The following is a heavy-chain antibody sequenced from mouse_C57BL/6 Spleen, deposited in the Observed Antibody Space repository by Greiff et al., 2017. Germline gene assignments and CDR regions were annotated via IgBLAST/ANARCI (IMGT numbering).Heavy chain of an antibody. CDR1: GYSFTGYY. CDR3: ARYPPTIVTTGAMDY. J-gene: IGHJ4*01. Sequence: EVQLQQSGPELVKPGASVKISCKASGYSFTGYYMNWVKQSPEKSLEWIGEINPSTGGTTYNQKFKAKATLTVDKSSSTAYMQLKSLTSEDSAVYYCARYPPTIVTTGAMDYWGQGTSVTVSS. V-gene: IGHV1-42*01. CDR2: INPSTGGT. D-gene: IGHD2-9*01.